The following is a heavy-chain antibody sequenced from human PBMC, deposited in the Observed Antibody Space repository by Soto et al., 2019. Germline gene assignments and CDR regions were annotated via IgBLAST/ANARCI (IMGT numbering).Heavy chain of an antibody. J-gene: IGHJ6*02. CDR1: GFTFSSYS. CDR3: ARSEGNDILTGYSLDYYYYYGMDV. CDR2: ISSSSSTI. V-gene: IGHV3-48*01. D-gene: IGHD3-9*01. Sequence: SLRLSCAASGFTFSSYSMNWVRQAPGKGLEWVSYISSSSSTIYYADSVKGRFTISRDNAKNSLYLQMNSLRAEDTAVYYCARSEGNDILTGYSLDYYYYYGMDVWGQGTTVTVSS.